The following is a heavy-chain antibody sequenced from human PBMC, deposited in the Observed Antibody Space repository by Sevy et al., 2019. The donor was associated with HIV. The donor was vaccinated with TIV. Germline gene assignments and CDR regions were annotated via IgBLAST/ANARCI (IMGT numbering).Heavy chain of an antibody. CDR2: INSDGSST. CDR1: GFTFSSYW. CDR3: ARDRSLYYYDAFDI. J-gene: IGHJ3*02. D-gene: IGHD3-10*01. V-gene: IGHV3-74*01. Sequence: GGSLGLSCAASGFTFSSYWMHWVRQAPGKGLVWVSRINSDGSSTSYADSVKGRFTISRDNAKNTLYLQMNSLRAEDTAVYYCARDRSLYYYDAFDIWGQGTMVTVSS.